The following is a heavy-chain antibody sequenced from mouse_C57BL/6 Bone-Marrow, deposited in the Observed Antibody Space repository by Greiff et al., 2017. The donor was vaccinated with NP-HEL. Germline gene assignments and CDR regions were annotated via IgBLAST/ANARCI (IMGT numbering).Heavy chain of an antibody. CDR1: GFTFSSYT. V-gene: IGHV5-9*01. J-gene: IGHJ2*01. Sequence: EVQLVGSGGGLVKPGGSLKLSCAASGFTFSSYTMSWVRQTPEKRLEWVATISGGGGNTYYPDSVKGRFTISRDNAKNTLYLQMSSLRSEDTALYYCARQGYDHFDYWGQGTTLTVSS. CDR3: ARQGYDHFDY. D-gene: IGHD2-3*01. CDR2: ISGGGGNT.